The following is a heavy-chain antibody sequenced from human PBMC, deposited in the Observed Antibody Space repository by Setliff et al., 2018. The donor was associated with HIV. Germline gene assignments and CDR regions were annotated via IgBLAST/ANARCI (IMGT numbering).Heavy chain of an antibody. CDR1: GGTFSNYG. CDR3: ARDFGGYCSSMSCPGLFDP. V-gene: IGHV1-69*05. D-gene: IGHD2-2*01. Sequence: SVKVSCKASGGTFSNYGMSWVRQAPGQGLEWMGGIIPISGTANYAQKFQGGVTITTDESTSTAYMELSGLRSEDTAVYYCARDFGGYCSSMSCPGLFDPWGQGTPVTVSS. CDR2: IIPISGTA. J-gene: IGHJ5*02.